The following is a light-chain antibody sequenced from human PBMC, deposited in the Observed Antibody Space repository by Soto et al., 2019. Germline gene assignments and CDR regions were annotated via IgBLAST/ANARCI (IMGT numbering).Light chain of an antibody. CDR3: AAWDDSVSGWV. V-gene: IGLV1-47*01. J-gene: IGLJ3*02. CDR1: SSNIGNNY. CDR2: RIN. Sequence: QLVLTQPPSASGTPGQRVTISCSGSSSNIGNNYVYWYQQFPGTAPKLLIYRINQRPSGVPDRFSGSKSGTSASLAISGLRSEDETDYYCAAWDDSVSGWVFGGGTKLTVL.